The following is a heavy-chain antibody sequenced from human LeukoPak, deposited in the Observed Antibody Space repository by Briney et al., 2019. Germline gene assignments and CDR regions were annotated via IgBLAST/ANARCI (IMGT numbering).Heavy chain of an antibody. Sequence: GGCLRLSCAASGFTLSRYSLKWVRQAPGRGVGWGSSISSSSIYIYYPEALKGRFTISRDNPENSLYLQMNSLRADDTAVYYCARVGPYVDTFDYWGQGALPTVSS. D-gene: IGHD5-18*01. CDR1: GFTLSRYS. CDR2: ISSSSIYI. V-gene: IGHV3-21*01. J-gene: IGHJ4*02. CDR3: ARVGPYVDTFDY.